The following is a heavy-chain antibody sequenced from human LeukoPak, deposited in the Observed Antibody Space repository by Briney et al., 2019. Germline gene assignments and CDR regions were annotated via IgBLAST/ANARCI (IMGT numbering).Heavy chain of an antibody. CDR3: AKDPRGGDTGY. CDR1: GFTFSSYA. D-gene: IGHD1-26*01. J-gene: IGHJ4*02. V-gene: IGHV3-23*01. Sequence: GGSLRLSCAASGFTFSSYAMSWVRQAPGKGLEWVSAISGSGGSTYYADSLKGRFTISRDNSKNTLYLQMNSLRAEDTALYYGAKDPRGGDTGYWGQGTLVTVSS. CDR2: ISGSGGST.